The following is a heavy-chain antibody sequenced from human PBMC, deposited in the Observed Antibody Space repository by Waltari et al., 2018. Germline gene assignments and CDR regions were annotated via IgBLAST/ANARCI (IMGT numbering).Heavy chain of an antibody. D-gene: IGHD6-19*01. CDR2: IKQDGSEK. CDR3: ATSGWYCFDY. V-gene: IGHV3-7*01. CDR1: GFTLSSFW. Sequence: ELQLVESGGGLVQPGGSLRLSFAASGFTLSSFWMNWVRQTPGKGLEWVAGIKQDGSEKYYADSVKGRFTISRDNAKNSLYLQMNSLRAEDTAVYYCATSGWYCFDYWGQGTLVTVSS. J-gene: IGHJ4*02.